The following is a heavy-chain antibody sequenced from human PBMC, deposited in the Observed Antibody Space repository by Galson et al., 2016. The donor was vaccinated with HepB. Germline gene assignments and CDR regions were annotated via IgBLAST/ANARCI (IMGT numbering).Heavy chain of an antibody. J-gene: IGHJ4*02. Sequence: SVKVSCKASGGTFNTHSFTWVRQAPGQGLEWMGGIVPIFGAAKYAQMFEGRVTFTADESTSTAYMELSSLRSEDTSLYYCATDLLRDDFNSGSWGQGTLVTVSS. D-gene: IGHD5-24*01. CDR3: ATDLLRDDFNSGS. CDR1: GGTFNTHS. V-gene: IGHV1-69*13. CDR2: IVPIFGAA.